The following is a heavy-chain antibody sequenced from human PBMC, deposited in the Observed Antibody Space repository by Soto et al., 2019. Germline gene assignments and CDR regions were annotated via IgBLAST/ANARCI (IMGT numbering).Heavy chain of an antibody. Sequence: QVQLVQSGAEVKKPGASVKVSCKASGYTFTSYAMHWVRQAPGQRLEWMGWINAGNGNTKYSQKFQGRVTITRDTSAGKAKWDRRSLRLEDRAVYYCARANIEAAGTLGFAPWGRGTLVTVSS. J-gene: IGHJ5*02. V-gene: IGHV1-3*01. CDR1: GYTFTSYA. CDR2: INAGNGNT. CDR3: ARANIEAAGTLGFAP. D-gene: IGHD6-13*01.